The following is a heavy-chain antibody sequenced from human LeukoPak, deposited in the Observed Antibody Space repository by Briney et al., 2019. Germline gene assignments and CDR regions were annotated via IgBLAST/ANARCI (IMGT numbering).Heavy chain of an antibody. CDR3: AREPEWELPGGDY. CDR2: ISSNGGST. J-gene: IGHJ4*02. D-gene: IGHD1-26*01. V-gene: IGHV3-64*01. Sequence: GGSLRLSCAASGFTFSSYAMHWVRQAPGKGLEYVSAISSNGGSTYYANSVKGRFTISRDNSKNTLYLQMGSLRAEDMVVYYCAREPEWELPGGDYWGQGTLVTVSS. CDR1: GFTFSSYA.